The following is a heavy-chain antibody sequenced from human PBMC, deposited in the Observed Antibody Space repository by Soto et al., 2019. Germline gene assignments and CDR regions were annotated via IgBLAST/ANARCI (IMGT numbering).Heavy chain of an antibody. CDR3: ARGEGYCSGGSCYRWFDP. Sequence: ASVKVSCKASGYTFTKYAMYWVRQAPGQRLEWMGWINAGNGNTKYSQKFQGRVTITRDTSASTAYMELSSLRSEDTAVYYCARGEGYCSGGSCYRWFDPWGQGTLVTVSS. J-gene: IGHJ5*02. CDR2: INAGNGNT. D-gene: IGHD2-15*01. CDR1: GYTFTKYA. V-gene: IGHV1-3*01.